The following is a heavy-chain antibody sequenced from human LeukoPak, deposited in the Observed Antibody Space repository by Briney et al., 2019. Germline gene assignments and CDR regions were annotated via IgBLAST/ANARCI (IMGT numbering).Heavy chain of an antibody. CDR3: ARGVLLWFGELRSYYFDY. CDR2: IYYSGST. D-gene: IGHD3-10*01. V-gene: IGHV4-59*12. Sequence: SETLSLTCTVSGGSISSYYWSWIRQPPGKGLEWIGYIYYSGSTNYNPSLKSRVTISVDTSKNQFSLKLSSVTAADTAVYYCARGVLLWFGELRSYYFDYWGQGTLVTVSS. CDR1: GGSISSYY. J-gene: IGHJ4*02.